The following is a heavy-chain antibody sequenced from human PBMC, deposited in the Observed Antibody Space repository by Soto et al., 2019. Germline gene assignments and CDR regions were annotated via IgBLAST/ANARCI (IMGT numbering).Heavy chain of an antibody. J-gene: IGHJ3*02. D-gene: IGHD3-10*01. V-gene: IGHV3-23*01. Sequence: GGSLRLSCAASGFPFSSYAMSWVRQAPGKGLEWVSAISGSGTTAYYADSVKGRFTFSRDNSKKTMYLQMNSLYYCAKTTDGWFSAFEIWGQGTMVTVSS. CDR1: GFPFSSYA. CDR3: FSAFEI. CDR2: ISGSGTTA.